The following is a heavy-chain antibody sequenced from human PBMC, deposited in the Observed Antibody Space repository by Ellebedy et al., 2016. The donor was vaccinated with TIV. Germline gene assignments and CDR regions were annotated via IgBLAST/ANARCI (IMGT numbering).Heavy chain of an antibody. CDR1: GYPFKTYG. V-gene: IGHV1-18*04. CDR3: ARERGYSFGTPAY. J-gene: IGHJ4*02. Sequence: ASVKVSCXAPGYPFKTYGISWVRQAPGQGLEWMGWSSAYNGNSYYAQPFKGRVTFTTDTSTETAYMELTSLTSDDTAMYYCARERGYSFGTPAYWGQGTLIIVSS. CDR2: SSAYNGNS. D-gene: IGHD5-18*01.